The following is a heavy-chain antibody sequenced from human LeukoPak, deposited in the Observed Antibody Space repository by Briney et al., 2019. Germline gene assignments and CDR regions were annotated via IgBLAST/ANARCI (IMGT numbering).Heavy chain of an antibody. CDR2: IYYSGST. V-gene: IGHV4-39*01. J-gene: IGHJ4*02. Sequence: SETLSLTCTVSGGSISSSSYYWGWIRQPPGKGLEWIGSIYYSGSTYYNPSLKSRVTISVDTSKNQFSLKLSSVTAADTAVYYCARLALLWFGELLYYFDYWGQGTLVTVSS. CDR3: ARLALLWFGELLYYFDY. CDR1: GGSISSSSYY. D-gene: IGHD3-10*01.